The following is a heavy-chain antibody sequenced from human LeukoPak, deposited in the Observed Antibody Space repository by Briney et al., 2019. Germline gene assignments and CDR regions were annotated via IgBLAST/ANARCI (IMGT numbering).Heavy chain of an antibody. CDR3: AREDYDILTGYLNWFDP. J-gene: IGHJ5*02. D-gene: IGHD3-9*01. CDR1: GGSISSRGYF. V-gene: IGHV4-39*07. Sequence: SETLSLTCTVSGGSISSRGYFWAWIRQPPGKGLEWIGSIYYSGSTYYNPSLKSRVTISVDTSKNQFSLKLSSVTAADTAVYYCAREDYDILTGYLNWFDPWGQGTLVTVSS. CDR2: IYYSGST.